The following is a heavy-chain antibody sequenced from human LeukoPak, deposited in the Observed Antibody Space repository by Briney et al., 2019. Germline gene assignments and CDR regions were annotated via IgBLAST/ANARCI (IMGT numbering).Heavy chain of an antibody. CDR1: GYSISSGYY. Sequence: PSETLSLTCTVSGYSISSGYYWGWIRQPPGKGLEWIGSIYHSGSTYYNPSLKSRVTISVDTSKNQFSLKLSSVTAADTAVYYCARDRRDGYNRVIDYWGQGTLVTVSS. CDR3: ARDRRDGYNRVIDY. V-gene: IGHV4-38-2*02. J-gene: IGHJ4*02. CDR2: IYHSGST. D-gene: IGHD5-24*01.